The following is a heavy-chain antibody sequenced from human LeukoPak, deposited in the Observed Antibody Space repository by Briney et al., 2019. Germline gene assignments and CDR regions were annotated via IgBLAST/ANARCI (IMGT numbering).Heavy chain of an antibody. V-gene: IGHV3-23*01. CDR1: GFTFSSYA. D-gene: IGHD2-15*01. Sequence: GSLRLSCAASGFTFSSYAMSWVRQAPGKGLEWVSAISGSGGSTYYADSVKGRFTISRDNSKNTLYLQMNSLRAEDTAVYYCAKGWTRRRYCSGGSCYSVGPFDYWGQGTLVTVSS. CDR3: AKGWTRRRYCSGGSCYSVGPFDY. J-gene: IGHJ4*02. CDR2: ISGSGGST.